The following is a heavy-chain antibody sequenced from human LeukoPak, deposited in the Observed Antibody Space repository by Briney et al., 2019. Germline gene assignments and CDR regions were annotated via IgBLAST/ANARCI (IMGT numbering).Heavy chain of an antibody. CDR2: INPSGGST. CDR1: GYTFTSYY. Sequence: VASVKVSCQASGYTFTSYYMHWVRQAPGQGLEWMGIINPSGGSTSYAQKFQGRVTMTRDTSTSTVYMELSSLRSEDTAVYYCARGAPTYYYDSSGYYYWGQGTLVTVSS. V-gene: IGHV1-46*01. D-gene: IGHD3-22*01. CDR3: ARGAPTYYYDSSGYYY. J-gene: IGHJ4*02.